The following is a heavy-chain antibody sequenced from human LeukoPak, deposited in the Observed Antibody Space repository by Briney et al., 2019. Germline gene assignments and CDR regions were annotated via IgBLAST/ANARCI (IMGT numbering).Heavy chain of an antibody. D-gene: IGHD3-10*01. Sequence: ASVKVSCKASGYTFTSYGISWVRQAPGQGLEWMGWMNPNSGNTGYAQKFQGRVTMTRNTSISTAYMELSSLRSEDTAVYYCARDPPRATMVRGAGGDYWGQGTLDTVSS. J-gene: IGHJ4*02. CDR1: GYTFTSYG. CDR3: ARDPPRATMVRGAGGDY. V-gene: IGHV1-8*02. CDR2: MNPNSGNT.